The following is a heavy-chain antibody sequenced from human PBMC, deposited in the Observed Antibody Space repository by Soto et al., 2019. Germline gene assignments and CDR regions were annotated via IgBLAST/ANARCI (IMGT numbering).Heavy chain of an antibody. CDR3: ARAVRGYCSSTSCYDDAFDI. J-gene: IGHJ3*02. D-gene: IGHD2-2*01. Sequence: PSETLYLTCTVSGGSISSGDYYWSWIRQPPGKGLEWIEYIYYSGSTYYNPSLKSRVTISVDTSKNQFSLKLSSVTAADTAVYYCARAVRGYCSSTSCYDDAFDIWGQGTMVTVSS. V-gene: IGHV4-30-4*01. CDR2: IYYSGST. CDR1: GGSISSGDYY.